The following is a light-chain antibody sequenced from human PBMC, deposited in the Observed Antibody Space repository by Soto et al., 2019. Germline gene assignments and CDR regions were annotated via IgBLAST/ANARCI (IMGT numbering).Light chain of an antibody. CDR2: DVF. CDR3: TSWTSTSTYV. Sequence: QYALTKDASVSGSPGQSITISCTGTSSDVGGFNYVSWYQQHPGKAPKLMIYDVFTRPSGVSNRFSGSKSGNTASLTISALQAKDEADYYCTSWTSTSTYVFGSGTKVTVL. CDR1: SSDVGGFNY. V-gene: IGLV2-14*03. J-gene: IGLJ1*01.